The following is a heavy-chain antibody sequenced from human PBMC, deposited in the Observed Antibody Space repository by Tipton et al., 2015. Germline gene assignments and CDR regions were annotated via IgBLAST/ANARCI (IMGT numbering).Heavy chain of an antibody. J-gene: IGHJ4*02. CDR2: ISGSGDST. D-gene: IGHD3-16*02. Sequence: SLRLSCAASGFTFSSYAMSWVRQAPGKGLEWVSGISGSGDSTYYADSVKGRFTISRDNSKNTLYLQMNSLRPEDTAVYYCARSYDYVWGSYRPFDYWGQGTLVTVSS. V-gene: IGHV3-23*01. CDR3: ARSYDYVWGSYRPFDY. CDR1: GFTFSSYA.